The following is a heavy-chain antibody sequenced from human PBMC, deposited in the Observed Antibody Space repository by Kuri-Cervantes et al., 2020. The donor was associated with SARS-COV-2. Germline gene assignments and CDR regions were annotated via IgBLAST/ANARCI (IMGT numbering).Heavy chain of an antibody. J-gene: IGHJ6*02. Sequence: GGSLRLSCAASGFTFSSYSMNWVRQAPGKGLEWVSYISSSSSTTYYADSVKGRFTISRDNAKNSLYLRTNSLRDEDTAVYYCARQYYDILTGYYLYGMDVWGQGTTVTVSS. CDR2: ISSSSSTT. D-gene: IGHD3-9*01. CDR1: GFTFSSYS. V-gene: IGHV3-48*02. CDR3: ARQYYDILTGYYLYGMDV.